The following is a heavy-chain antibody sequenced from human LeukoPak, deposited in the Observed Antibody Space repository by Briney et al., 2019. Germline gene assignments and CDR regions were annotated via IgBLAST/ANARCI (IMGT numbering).Heavy chain of an antibody. CDR3: ARGRGVWGSYRSDY. CDR2: IYYSGTT. J-gene: IGHJ4*02. CDR1: GGLISISTYY. V-gene: IGHV4-39*07. D-gene: IGHD3-16*02. Sequence: SETLSLTCTVSGGLISISTYYWGWIRQPPGKGLEWIGSIYYSGTTHYNPSLKSRVTIAVDTSKNQFSLKLISVTAADTAVYYCARGRGVWGSYRSDYWGQGTLVTVSS.